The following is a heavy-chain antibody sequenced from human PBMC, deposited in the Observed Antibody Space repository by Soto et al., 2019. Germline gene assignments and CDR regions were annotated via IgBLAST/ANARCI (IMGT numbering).Heavy chain of an antibody. V-gene: IGHV3-23*01. CDR2: ISGTAHAT. CDR3: VKDAPQPFSD. CDR1: GFEFSNYG. J-gene: IGHJ4*02. D-gene: IGHD3-3*02. Sequence: EVQILETGGGLVQPGGSLRISCAASGFEFSNYGMSWVRQAPGKGLEWVSAISGTAHATYYAASVKGRFTISRDNSKNTLYLQMNSLRVEDTAVYFCVKDAPQPFSDWGQGTLVTVSS.